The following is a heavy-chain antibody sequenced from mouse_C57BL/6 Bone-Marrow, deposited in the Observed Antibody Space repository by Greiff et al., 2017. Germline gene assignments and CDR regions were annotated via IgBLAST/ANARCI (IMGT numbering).Heavy chain of an antibody. Sequence: SGAELVKPGASVKISCKASGYAFSSYWMNWVKQTPGKGLEWIGQIYPGDGDTNYNGKFKGKATLTADKSSSTAYMQLSSLTSEDSAVYYCARPNLSYGSHYWYFDVWGTGTTVTVSS. V-gene: IGHV1-80*01. CDR2: IYPGDGDT. J-gene: IGHJ1*03. D-gene: IGHD1-1*01. CDR1: GYAFSSYW. CDR3: ARPNLSYGSHYWYFDV.